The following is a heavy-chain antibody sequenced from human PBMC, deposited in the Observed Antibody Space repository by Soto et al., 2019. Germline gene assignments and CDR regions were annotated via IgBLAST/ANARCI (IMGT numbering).Heavy chain of an antibody. Sequence: GGSLRLSCAASGFTFSSYAMSWVRQAPGKGLEWVSAISGSGGSTYYADSVKGRLTISRDNSKNTLYLQMNSLRAEDTAVYYCAKGITMVRGDLDYYYYGMDVWGQGTTVTVS. CDR1: GFTFSSYA. J-gene: IGHJ6*02. V-gene: IGHV3-23*01. D-gene: IGHD3-10*01. CDR2: ISGSGGST. CDR3: AKGITMVRGDLDYYYYGMDV.